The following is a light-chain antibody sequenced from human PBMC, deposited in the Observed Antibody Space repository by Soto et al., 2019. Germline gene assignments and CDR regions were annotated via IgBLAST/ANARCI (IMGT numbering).Light chain of an antibody. CDR3: SSYAGSNSYV. V-gene: IGLV2-8*01. CDR1: SSDVGNYNY. CDR2: EVS. Sequence: QSVLTQPPSASGSPGQSVTISCTGTSSDVGNYNYVSWYQQHPGKGPKLMIYEVSKRPSGVPDRFSGSKSGNTASLTVSGLQAEDEADYYCSSYAGSNSYVFGTGTKLTVL. J-gene: IGLJ1*01.